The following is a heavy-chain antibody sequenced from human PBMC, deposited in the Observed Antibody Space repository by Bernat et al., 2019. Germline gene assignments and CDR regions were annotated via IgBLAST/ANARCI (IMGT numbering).Heavy chain of an antibody. V-gene: IGHV3-23*04. CDR3: AKPYISGWTWGRGFDY. CDR2: ISESGGSA. D-gene: IGHD6-19*01. J-gene: IGHJ4*02. Sequence: VQLVESGGGVVQPGGSLRLSCAASGITFSTYALSWVRQAPGKGLEWVSAISESGGSASYADSVKGRFTISRDNSKNTLYLQMNSLRAEDTAVYYCAKPYISGWTWGRGFDYWGQGTLVTVSS. CDR1: GITFSTYA.